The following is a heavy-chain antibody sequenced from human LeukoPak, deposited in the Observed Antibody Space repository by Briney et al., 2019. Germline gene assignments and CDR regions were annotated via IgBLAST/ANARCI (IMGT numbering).Heavy chain of an antibody. J-gene: IGHJ4*02. Sequence: PSETLSLTCTVSGGSISSGEYDGSWIRQPPGKGLKWIGYIYYSGSTYYTPSLKSRVTISVDTSKNQFSLKLSSVPAADTVVYYCARGSSSWPYYFDYWGQGTLVTVSS. V-gene: IGHV4-30-4*01. CDR2: IYYSGST. CDR3: ARGSSSWPYYFDY. D-gene: IGHD6-13*01. CDR1: GGSISSGEYD.